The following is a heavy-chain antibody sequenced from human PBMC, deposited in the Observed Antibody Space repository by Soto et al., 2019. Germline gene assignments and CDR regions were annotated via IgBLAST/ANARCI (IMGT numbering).Heavy chain of an antibody. CDR1: GLTFSSYS. J-gene: IGHJ5*02. CDR3: ARGIVGGSRRFDP. CDR2: ISSSSSYI. Sequence: GGSLRLSCAASGLTFSSYSMNWFRQAPGKGLEWVSSISSSSSYIYYADSVKGRFTISRDNAKNSLYLQMNSLRAEDTAVYYCARGIVGGSRRFDPWGQGTLVTVSS. V-gene: IGHV3-21*01. D-gene: IGHD1-26*01.